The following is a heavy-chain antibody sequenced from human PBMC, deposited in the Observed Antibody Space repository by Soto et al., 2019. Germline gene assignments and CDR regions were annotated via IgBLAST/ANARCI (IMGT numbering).Heavy chain of an antibody. D-gene: IGHD2-2*01. Sequence: QLQLQESGSGLVKPSQTLSLTCAVSGGSISSGGYSWSWIRQPPGKGLEWIGYMYPSGSTYYNPSHQNRVTLAKDSSKYQFSLKPSSVPAEDTAVYSCARVPDYWGQGILVTVSS. CDR1: GGSISSGGYS. CDR2: MYPSGST. J-gene: IGHJ4*02. V-gene: IGHV4-30-2*01. CDR3: ARVPDY.